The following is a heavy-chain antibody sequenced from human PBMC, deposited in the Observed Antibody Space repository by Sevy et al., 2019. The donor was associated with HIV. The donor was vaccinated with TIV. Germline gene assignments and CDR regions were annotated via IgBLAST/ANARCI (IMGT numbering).Heavy chain of an antibody. D-gene: IGHD3-10*01. V-gene: IGHV4-59*01. Sequence: SETLSLTCTISGASISSSYWSWIRQSPGKGLEWIGNLRHSGSTHFNPSLSSRVTISLDRSKNQFSLSLTSVTAADPAVYFCARLQDYGSGSFSPWFGPWGQGILVTVSS. CDR1: GASISSSY. J-gene: IGHJ5*02. CDR3: ARLQDYGSGSFSPWFGP. CDR2: LRHSGST.